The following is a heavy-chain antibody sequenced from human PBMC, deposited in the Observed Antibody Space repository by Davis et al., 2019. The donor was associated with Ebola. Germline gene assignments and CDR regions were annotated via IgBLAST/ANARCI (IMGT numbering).Heavy chain of an antibody. CDR2: IYHSGST. D-gene: IGHD3-10*02. J-gene: IGHJ6*02. CDR3: ARDNSVRGVIRDYYYYGMDV. V-gene: IGHV4-4*02. CDR1: GGATSTSNW. Sequence: PSETLSLTCAVSGGATSTSNWWSCVRQPPGKGLEWIGEIYHSGSTNYNPSLKSRVTISVDKSKNQFSLKLSSVTAAETAVYYCARDNSVRGVIRDYYYYGMDVWGQGTTVTVSS.